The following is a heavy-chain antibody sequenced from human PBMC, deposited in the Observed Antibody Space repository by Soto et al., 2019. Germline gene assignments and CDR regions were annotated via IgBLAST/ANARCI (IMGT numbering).Heavy chain of an antibody. CDR1: GYSFTSYW. Sequence: GESLKISCKGSGYSFTSYWISWVRQMPGKGLEWMGRIDPSDSYTNYSPSFQGHVTISADKSISTAHQQWSSLKAWDTAMYYCARHQVGATNDVFDIWGQGTMVTVSS. J-gene: IGHJ3*02. CDR3: ARHQVGATNDVFDI. V-gene: IGHV5-10-1*01. CDR2: IDPSDSYT. D-gene: IGHD1-26*01.